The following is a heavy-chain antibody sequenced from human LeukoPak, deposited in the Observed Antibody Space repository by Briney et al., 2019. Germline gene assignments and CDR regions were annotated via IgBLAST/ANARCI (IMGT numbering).Heavy chain of an antibody. CDR1: GFTFSSYW. V-gene: IGHV3-48*04. CDR2: ISGSGSSI. CDR3: AREGGFGYDDAFDT. Sequence: GGSLRLSCAASGFTFSSYWMSWVRQAPGKGLEWISYISGSGSSIFYADSLQGRFTVSRDNAKNSVYLQMNSLRAEDTAVYCCAREGGFGYDDAFDTWGHGTTVTVSS. D-gene: IGHD3-16*02. J-gene: IGHJ3*02.